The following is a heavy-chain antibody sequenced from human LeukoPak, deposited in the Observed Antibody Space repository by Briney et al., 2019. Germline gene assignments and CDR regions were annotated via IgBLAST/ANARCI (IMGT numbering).Heavy chain of an antibody. J-gene: IGHJ4*02. Sequence: GGSLRLSCAASGFTFSSCGFNWVRQAPGKGLEGVSYIGPTSANRYYANSVSGRFTISRNNTKNSMYLQMDCLRDEDTAVYYCATETIGRHYDYWGQGTLLTVSS. V-gene: IGHV3-21*01. D-gene: IGHD1-14*01. CDR3: ATETIGRHYDY. CDR1: GFTFSSCG. CDR2: IGPTSANR.